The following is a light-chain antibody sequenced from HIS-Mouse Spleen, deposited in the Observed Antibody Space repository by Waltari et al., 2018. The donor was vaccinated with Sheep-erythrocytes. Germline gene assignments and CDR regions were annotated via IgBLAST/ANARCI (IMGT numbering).Light chain of an antibody. CDR3: SSYAGSNNWV. J-gene: IGLJ3*02. CDR2: EVS. Sequence: QSALTQPPSASGSPGQSVTISCTGTSSDVGGYNYVSWYQQHPGKAPRPMIYEVSKRASGVPHRFSGSQAGNTDSLTVSGLQAEDEAEYYCSSYAGSNNWVFGGGTKLTVL. V-gene: IGLV2-8*01. CDR1: SSDVGGYNY.